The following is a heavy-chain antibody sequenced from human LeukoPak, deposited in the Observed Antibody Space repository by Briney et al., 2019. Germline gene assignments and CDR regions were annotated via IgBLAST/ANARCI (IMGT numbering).Heavy chain of an antibody. Sequence: GGSLRLSCAASGFTFDDYAMHWVRQAPGKGLEWVSGISWNSGSIGYADAVKGRFTISRENAKNSLYLQMNSLRAEDTALYYCAKDSTGTNDVFDYWGQGTLVTVSS. CDR2: ISWNSGSI. V-gene: IGHV3-9*01. CDR1: GFTFDDYA. J-gene: IGHJ4*02. D-gene: IGHD1-1*01. CDR3: AKDSTGTNDVFDY.